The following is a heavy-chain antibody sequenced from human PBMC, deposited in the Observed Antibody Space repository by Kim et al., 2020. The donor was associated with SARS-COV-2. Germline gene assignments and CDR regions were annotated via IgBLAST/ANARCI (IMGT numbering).Heavy chain of an antibody. CDR3: ATQGGLVGATDPNWFDP. Sequence: ASVKVSCKVSGYTLTELSMHWVRQAPGKGLEWMGGFDPEDGETIYAQKFQGRVTMTEDTSTDTAYMELSSLRSEDTAVYYCATQGGLVGATDPNWFDPWGQGTLVTVSS. V-gene: IGHV1-24*01. J-gene: IGHJ5*02. CDR2: FDPEDGET. CDR1: GYTLTELS. D-gene: IGHD1-26*01.